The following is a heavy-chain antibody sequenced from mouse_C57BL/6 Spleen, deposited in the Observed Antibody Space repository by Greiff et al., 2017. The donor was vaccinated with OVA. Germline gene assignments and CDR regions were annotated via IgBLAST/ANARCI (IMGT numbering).Heavy chain of an antibody. CDR2: INPYNGGT. CDR1: GYTFTDYY. V-gene: IGHV1-19*01. Sequence: EVQLQQSGPVLVKPGASVKMSCKASGYTFTDYYMNWVKQSHGKSLEWIGVINPYNGGTSYNQKFKGKATLTVDKSSSTAYMELNSLTSEDSAVYYCARRTGTVRYFDVWGTGTTVTVSS. J-gene: IGHJ1*03. CDR3: ARRTGTVRYFDV. D-gene: IGHD4-1*01.